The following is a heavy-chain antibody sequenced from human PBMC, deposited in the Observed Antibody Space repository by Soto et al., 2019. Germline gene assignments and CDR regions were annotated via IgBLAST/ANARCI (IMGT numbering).Heavy chain of an antibody. J-gene: IGHJ4*02. CDR3: ARHPLERWLDFDY. D-gene: IGHD3-3*01. Sequence: QLQLQESGPGLVKPSETLSLTCTVSGGSISSSSYYWGWIRQPPGKGLEWIGSIYYSGSTYYNPSLKSRVTISVDTSKNQFSRKLSSVTAADTAVYYCARHPLERWLDFDYWGQGTLVTVSS. CDR1: GGSISSSSYY. V-gene: IGHV4-39*01. CDR2: IYYSGST.